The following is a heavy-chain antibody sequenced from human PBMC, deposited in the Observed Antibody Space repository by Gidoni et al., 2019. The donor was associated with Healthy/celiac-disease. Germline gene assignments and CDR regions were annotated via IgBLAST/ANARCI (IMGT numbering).Heavy chain of an antibody. CDR2: IKRKSDGGTT. Sequence: EVQLVESGGGLVEPGGSLRLSCAASGFIFNDAWMNWVRQAPGKGLEWVGRIKRKSDGGTTDYAAPVKGRFTISRDDSKNTLYLQINSLKTEDTAVYYCTTLVYWYFDLWGRGTLVTVSS. V-gene: IGHV3-15*01. J-gene: IGHJ2*01. CDR3: TTLVYWYFDL. CDR1: GFIFNDAW. D-gene: IGHD3-10*01.